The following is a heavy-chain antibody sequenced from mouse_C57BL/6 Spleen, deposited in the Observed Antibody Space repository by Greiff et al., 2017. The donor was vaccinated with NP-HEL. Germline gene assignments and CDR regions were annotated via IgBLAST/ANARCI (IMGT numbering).Heavy chain of an antibody. Sequence: VQLQQSGPELVKPGASVKISCKASGYTFTDYYMNWVKQSHGKSLEWIGDINPNNGGTSYNQKFKGKATLTVDKSSSTAYMELRSLTSEDSAVYYCASWGQLRLLFAYWGQGTLVTVSA. D-gene: IGHD3-2*02. CDR2: INPNNGGT. CDR3: ASWGQLRLLFAY. J-gene: IGHJ3*01. CDR1: GYTFTDYY. V-gene: IGHV1-26*01.